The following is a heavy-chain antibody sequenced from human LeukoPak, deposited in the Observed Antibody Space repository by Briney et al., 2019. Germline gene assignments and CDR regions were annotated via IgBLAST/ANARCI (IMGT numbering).Heavy chain of an antibody. V-gene: IGHV4-59*01. CDR3: ARYDILTAERDAFDI. CDR1: GGSISRYY. J-gene: IGHJ3*02. D-gene: IGHD3-9*01. Sequence: PSETLSLTCTVSGGSISRYYWSWMRHPPGKGLEWIGYIYYSGSTNYNPSLKSRVTISVDTSKNQFSLKLSSVTAADTAVYYCARYDILTAERDAFDIWGQGTMVTVSS. CDR2: IYYSGST.